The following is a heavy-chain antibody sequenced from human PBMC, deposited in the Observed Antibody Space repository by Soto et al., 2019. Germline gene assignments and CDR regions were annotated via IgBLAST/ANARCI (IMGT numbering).Heavy chain of an antibody. CDR2: IYTSGST. Sequence: SETLSLTCTVSGGSISSYYWSWIRQPAGKGLEWIGRIYTSGSTNYNPSLKSRVTMSVDTSKNQFSLKLSSVTAADTAVYYCARTRNPYCSSTSCPLKDYYYYGMDVWGQGTTVTVSS. V-gene: IGHV4-4*07. CDR3: ARTRNPYCSSTSCPLKDYYYYGMDV. CDR1: GGSISSYY. J-gene: IGHJ6*02. D-gene: IGHD2-2*01.